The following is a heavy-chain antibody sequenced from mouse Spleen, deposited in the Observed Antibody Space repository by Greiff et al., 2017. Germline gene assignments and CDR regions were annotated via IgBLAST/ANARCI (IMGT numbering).Heavy chain of an antibody. CDR3: AGGNYEFAY. V-gene: IGHV1-4*01. D-gene: IGHD2-1*01. Sequence: VQLQQSGAELARPGASVKMSCKASGYTFTSYTMHWVKQRPGQGLEWIGYINPSSGYTKYNQKFKDKATLTADKSSSTAYMQLSSLTSEDSAVYYCAGGNYEFAYWGQGTLVTVSA. CDR1: GYTFTSYT. J-gene: IGHJ3*01. CDR2: INPSSGYT.